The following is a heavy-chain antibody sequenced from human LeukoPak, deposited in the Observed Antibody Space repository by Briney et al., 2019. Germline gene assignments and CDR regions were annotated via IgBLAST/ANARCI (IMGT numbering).Heavy chain of an antibody. CDR1: GDTFSSYY. D-gene: IGHD1-26*01. J-gene: IGHJ4*02. CDR3: ARRSGSLSYYFDY. V-gene: IGHV1-46*01. Sequence: ASVKVSCKASGDTFSSYYMHWVRQAPGQGLEWMGIINPSGGSTTYAQKFQGRVTMTRDTSTSTVYMELSSLRSEDTAVYYCARRSGSLSYYFDYWGQGTLVTVSS. CDR2: INPSGGST.